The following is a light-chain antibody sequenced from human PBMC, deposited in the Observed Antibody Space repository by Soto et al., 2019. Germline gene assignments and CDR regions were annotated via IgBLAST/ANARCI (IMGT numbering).Light chain of an antibody. CDR1: RGHSRYA. CDR2: LYSDGSH. J-gene: IGLJ2*01. V-gene: IGLV4-69*01. Sequence: QLVLTQSPSASASLGASVKLTCTLSRGHSRYAIAWHQQQPEKGPRYLMKLYSDGSHSKGDGIPDRFSGSSSGAERYLTISSLQSEDEADYSCQTWGTGNQVFGAGTKLTVL. CDR3: QTWGTGNQV.